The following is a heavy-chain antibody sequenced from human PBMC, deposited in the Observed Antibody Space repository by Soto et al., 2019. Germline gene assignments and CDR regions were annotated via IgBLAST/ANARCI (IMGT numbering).Heavy chain of an antibody. CDR2: ISGSGGST. Sequence: PAGSLRLSCPASGFNFSSYSMSWVCQAPGKGLEWVSAISGSGGSTYYADSVKGRFTISRDNSKNTLYLQMNSLRAEDTAVYYCAKDLSYSSSWPRYFQHWGQGTLVTVSS. CDR1: GFNFSSYS. D-gene: IGHD6-13*01. CDR3: AKDLSYSSSWPRYFQH. V-gene: IGHV3-23*01. J-gene: IGHJ1*01.